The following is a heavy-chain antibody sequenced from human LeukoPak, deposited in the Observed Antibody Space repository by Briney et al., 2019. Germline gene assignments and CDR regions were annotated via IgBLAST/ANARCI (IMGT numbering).Heavy chain of an antibody. D-gene: IGHD2-21*02. CDR3: ARWNCGGDCYHDGFDI. CDR1: GYSISSGYY. Sequence: SETLSLTCTVSGYSISSGYYWGWIWQPPGKGLEWIGSIYHSGSTYYNPSLKSRVTISVDTSKNQFSLKLSSVTAADTAVYYCARWNCGGDCYHDGFDIWGQGTMVTVSS. CDR2: IYHSGST. J-gene: IGHJ3*02. V-gene: IGHV4-38-2*02.